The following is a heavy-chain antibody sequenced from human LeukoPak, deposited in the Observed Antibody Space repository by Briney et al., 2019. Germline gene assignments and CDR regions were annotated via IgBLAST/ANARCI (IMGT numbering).Heavy chain of an antibody. CDR3: ARFSRRSSSSRIFDY. V-gene: IGHV4-34*01. CDR1: GGSFSGYY. Sequence: SETLSLTCAVYGGSFSGYYWSWIRQPPGKGLEWIGEINHSGSTNYNPSPKSRVTISVDTSRNQFSLKLSSVTAADTAVHYCARFSRRSSSSRIFDYWGQGTLVTVSS. J-gene: IGHJ4*02. CDR2: INHSGST. D-gene: IGHD6-6*01.